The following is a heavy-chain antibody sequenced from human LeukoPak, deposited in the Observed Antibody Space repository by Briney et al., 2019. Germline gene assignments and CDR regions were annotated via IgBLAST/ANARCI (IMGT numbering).Heavy chain of an antibody. Sequence: GGSLRLSCAASGFTFSYYAMSWVRQAPGKGLEWVSAISGSGGSTYYADSVKGRFTISRDNSKNTLYLQMNSLRAEDTAVSYCAKRSGYYDSSGYELWAFDYWGQGTLVTVSS. J-gene: IGHJ4*02. D-gene: IGHD3-22*01. V-gene: IGHV3-23*01. CDR1: GFTFSYYA. CDR2: ISGSGGST. CDR3: AKRSGYYDSSGYELWAFDY.